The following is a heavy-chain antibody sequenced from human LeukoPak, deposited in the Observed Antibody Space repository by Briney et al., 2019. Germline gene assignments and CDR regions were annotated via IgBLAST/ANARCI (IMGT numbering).Heavy chain of an antibody. CDR2: ISYDGSNK. D-gene: IGHD5-12*01. V-gene: IGHV3-30-3*01. CDR3: ARDLYGGYLGLDY. Sequence: GGSLRLSCSASGFTFSSYAMHWVRQAPGKGLEWVAVISYDGSNKYYADSVKGRFTISRGNSKNTLYLQMNSLRAEDTAVYHCARDLYGGYLGLDYWGQGTLVTVSS. J-gene: IGHJ4*02. CDR1: GFTFSSYA.